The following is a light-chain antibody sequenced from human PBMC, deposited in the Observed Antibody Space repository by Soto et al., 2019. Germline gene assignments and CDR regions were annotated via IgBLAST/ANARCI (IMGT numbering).Light chain of an antibody. J-gene: IGKJ1*01. CDR2: DAS. CDR3: QQYNNWPPWT. V-gene: IGKV3-15*01. CDR1: QSVSNN. Sequence: ILMTQSPATLSVSPGERATLSCRASQSVSNNLAWYQQKPGQAPRLLIYDASTRATGIPARFIGSGSGTEFTLPISGLQSEDFAVYYCQQYNNWPPWTFGQGTKVEIK.